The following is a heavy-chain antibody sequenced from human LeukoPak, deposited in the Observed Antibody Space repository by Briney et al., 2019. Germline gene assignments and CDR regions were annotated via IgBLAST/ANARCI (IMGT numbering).Heavy chain of an antibody. Sequence: GGSLRLSCAASGFTFTDFYMNWVRQAPGKGLEWVSWTSPTSSYMYYADSVKGRFTISRDNAKNSLYLQMNSQRAEDTALYYCVRDADGGNSWFDTWGQGTLVTVSS. CDR1: GFTFTDFY. J-gene: IGHJ5*02. D-gene: IGHD4-23*01. CDR2: TSPTSSYM. CDR3: VRDADGGNSWFDT. V-gene: IGHV3-21*04.